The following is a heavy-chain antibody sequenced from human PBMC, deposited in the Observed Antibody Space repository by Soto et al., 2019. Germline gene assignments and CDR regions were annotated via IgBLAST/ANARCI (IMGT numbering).Heavy chain of an antibody. CDR2: IYYSGST. D-gene: IGHD6-25*01. CDR1: GGSISSGGYY. J-gene: IGHJ4*02. CDR3: ARAGYSSVADY. V-gene: IGHV4-31*03. Sequence: SETLSLTCTVSGGSISSGGYYWSWIRQHPGKGLEWIGYIYYSGSTYYNPSLKSRVTISVDTSKSQFSLKLSSVTAADTAVYYCARAGYSSVADYWGQGTLVTVSS.